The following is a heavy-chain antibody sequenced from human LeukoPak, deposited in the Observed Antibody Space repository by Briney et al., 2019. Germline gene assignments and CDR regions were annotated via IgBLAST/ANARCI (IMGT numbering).Heavy chain of an antibody. D-gene: IGHD5-24*01. CDR3: ARLSRDGYAFDY. V-gene: IGHV3-48*03. CDR2: ISSSGSTI. CDR1: GFTFSSYE. J-gene: IGHJ4*02. Sequence: PGGSLRLSCAASGFTFSSYEMNWVRQAPGKGLEWVSYISSSGSTIYYADSVKGRFTISGDNAKNSLYLQMNSLRAEDTAVYYCARLSRDGYAFDYWGQGTLVTVSS.